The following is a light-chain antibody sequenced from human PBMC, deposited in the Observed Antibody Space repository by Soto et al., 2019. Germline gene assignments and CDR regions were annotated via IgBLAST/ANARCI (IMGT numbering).Light chain of an antibody. CDR2: KAS. Sequence: DSQMTQYPSTVSASVGDRVTITCRASQSISSWLAWYQQKPGKAPKLLISKASTLQSGVPPRFSGSGYGTEFTLTISSLQPDDFATYYCQQYERYPMTFGGGTKVEIK. J-gene: IGKJ4*01. CDR3: QQYERYPMT. CDR1: QSISSW. V-gene: IGKV1-5*03.